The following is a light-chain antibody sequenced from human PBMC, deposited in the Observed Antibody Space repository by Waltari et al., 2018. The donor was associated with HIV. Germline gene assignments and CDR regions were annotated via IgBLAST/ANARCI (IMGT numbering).Light chain of an antibody. J-gene: IGLJ1*01. CDR3: AAWNDRLSGYV. CDR2: DDS. CDR1: NIGSKL. Sequence: SYVLAQPPSVSVAPGPTARFTCGGHNIGSKLVHWYQQKPGQAPVLVVYDDSDRPSGIPDRFSGSKSGTSASLAISGLRSEDEADYYCAAWNDRLSGYVFGTGTKVTV. V-gene: IGLV3-21*02.